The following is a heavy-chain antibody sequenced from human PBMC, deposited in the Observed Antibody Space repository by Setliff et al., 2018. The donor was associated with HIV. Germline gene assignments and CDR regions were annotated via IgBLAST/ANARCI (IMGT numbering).Heavy chain of an antibody. Sequence: NPSETLSLTCIVSRGPISRFYWSWIRQPPGKGLEWIGYIYYTGSTNYNPSLKSRVTISVDTSKNQLSLKLSSVTAADTAVYYCARDRLPSTVDMLGAFDRWGQGTMVTVSS. V-gene: IGHV4-59*12. CDR3: ARDRLPSTVDMLGAFDR. J-gene: IGHJ3*02. CDR2: IYYTGST. CDR1: RGPISRFY. D-gene: IGHD4-17*01.